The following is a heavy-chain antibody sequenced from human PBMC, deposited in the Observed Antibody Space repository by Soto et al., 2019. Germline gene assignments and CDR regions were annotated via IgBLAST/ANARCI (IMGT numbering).Heavy chain of an antibody. V-gene: IGHV1-69*05. Sequence: QVQLVQSGAEVKRPGSSVKVSCKTSGDIFSGYSISWVRQAPGQGLEWMGGIIPIFGTTDYAQRFHGRVTXTXDXXTTTVYMYLYSLKSEDTAVYYCARDLGSGYDPGDYWGQGTLVTVSS. J-gene: IGHJ4*02. CDR1: GDIFSGYS. D-gene: IGHD5-12*01. CDR3: ARDLGSGYDPGDY. CDR2: IIPIFGTT.